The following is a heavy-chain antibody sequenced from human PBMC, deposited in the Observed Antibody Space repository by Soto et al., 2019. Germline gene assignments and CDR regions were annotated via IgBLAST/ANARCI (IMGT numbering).Heavy chain of an antibody. CDR1: GYTPTNYD. J-gene: IGHJ4*02. V-gene: IGHV1-18*01. Sequence: QVHLVQSGAEVKTPGASVKVSCQTSGYTPTNYDIGWVRQAPGQGLEWMGWISAYNGNTNYAQKLQGRLTMTTDTPTRTASLELRSLRSDDTAVYYCARALYRSGTYYAFDNWGQGTLVTVSS. CDR2: ISAYNGNT. D-gene: IGHD1-26*01. CDR3: ARALYRSGTYYAFDN.